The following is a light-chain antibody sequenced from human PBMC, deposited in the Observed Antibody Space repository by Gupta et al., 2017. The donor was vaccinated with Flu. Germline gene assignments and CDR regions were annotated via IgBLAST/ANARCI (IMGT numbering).Light chain of an antibody. CDR3: QQSYKLGLT. J-gene: IGKJ4*01. Sequence: DIQMTQSPSSLSASVGDRVTITCRASQSISSYLNWYQQKPGKAPKLLIYAASSLQSGVPSRFSGSGSWTDFTLTISSLQPEDFATYYCQQSYKLGLTFGGGTKVEIK. CDR1: QSISSY. CDR2: AAS. V-gene: IGKV1-39*01.